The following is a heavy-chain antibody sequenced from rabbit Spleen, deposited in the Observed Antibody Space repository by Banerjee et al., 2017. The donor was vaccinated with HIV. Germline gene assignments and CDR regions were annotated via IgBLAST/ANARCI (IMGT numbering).Heavy chain of an antibody. V-gene: IGHV1S45*01. CDR2: IYTGSGST. J-gene: IGHJ4*01. Sequence: QEQLKESGGGLVKPGASLTLTCTASGFSFSSSDCMCWVRQAPGKGLEWIGCIYTGSGSTWYASGAKGRFTISKTSSTTVTLQMTSLTAADTATYFCAREAVVNMYGYTTGGKLWGPGTLVTVS. CDR1: GFSFSSSDC. D-gene: IGHD7-1*01. CDR3: AREAVVNMYGYTTGGKL.